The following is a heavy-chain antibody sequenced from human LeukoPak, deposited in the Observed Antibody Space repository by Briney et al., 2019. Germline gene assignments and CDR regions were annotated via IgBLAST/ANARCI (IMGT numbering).Heavy chain of an antibody. D-gene: IGHD6-13*01. Sequence: GGSLRLSCAASGFTFSSYAMSWVRQAPGKGLEWVSAISGSGGSTYYADSVKGRFTISRDNSKDTLYLQMNSLRAEDTAVYYCAKEDGYSSSWYGDSFDYWGQGTLVTVSS. CDR1: GFTFSSYA. CDR2: ISGSGGST. J-gene: IGHJ4*02. V-gene: IGHV3-23*01. CDR3: AKEDGYSSSWYGDSFDY.